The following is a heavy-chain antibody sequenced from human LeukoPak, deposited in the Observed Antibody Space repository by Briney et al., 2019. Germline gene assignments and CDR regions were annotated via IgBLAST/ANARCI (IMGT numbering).Heavy chain of an antibody. Sequence: GASVKVSCKASGYTFTGYYMHWVRQAPGQGLEWMGWINPNSGGTNYAQKFQGRVTMTRDTSTSTVYMELSSLRSEDTAVYYCARKTRSDHAFDIWGQGTMVTVSS. CDR1: GYTFTGYY. CDR3: ARKTRSDHAFDI. CDR2: INPNSGGT. V-gene: IGHV1-2*02. J-gene: IGHJ3*02.